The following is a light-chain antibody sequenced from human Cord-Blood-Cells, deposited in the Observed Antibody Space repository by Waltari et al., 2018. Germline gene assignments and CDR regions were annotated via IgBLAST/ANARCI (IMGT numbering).Light chain of an antibody. Sequence: QSALTQPASVSGSPRPSITIPCTGTSRDVGGYNYVSWYQQHPGKAPKLMIYDVSNRPSGVSNRFSGSKSGNTASLTISGLQAEDEADYYCSSYTSSSTLVFGGGTKLTVL. V-gene: IGLV2-14*01. CDR1: SRDVGGYNY. CDR2: DVS. CDR3: SSYTSSSTLV. J-gene: IGLJ3*02.